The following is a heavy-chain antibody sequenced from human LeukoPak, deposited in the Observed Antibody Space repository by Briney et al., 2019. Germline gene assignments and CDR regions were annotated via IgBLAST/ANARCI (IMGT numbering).Heavy chain of an antibody. CDR3: ARAKPYSSGWYKAYYYGMDV. CDR1: GFTFSSYD. J-gene: IGHJ6*02. V-gene: IGHV3-13*01. Sequence: GGSLRLSCAASGFTFSSYDMHWVRQATGKGLEWVSAIGTAGDTYYPGSVKGRFTISRENAKNSLYLQMNSLRAGDTAVYYCARAKPYSSGWYKAYYYGMDVWGQGTTVTVSS. D-gene: IGHD6-19*01. CDR2: IGTAGDT.